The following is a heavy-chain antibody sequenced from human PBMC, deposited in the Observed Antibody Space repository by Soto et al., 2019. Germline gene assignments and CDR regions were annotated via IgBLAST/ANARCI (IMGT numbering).Heavy chain of an antibody. V-gene: IGHV3-23*01. D-gene: IGHD3-9*01. CDR1: GFTFSSYA. CDR2: ISGSGGST. Sequence: EVQLLESGGGLVQPGGSLRLSCAASGFTFSSYAMSWVRQAPGKGLEWVSAISGSGGSTYYADSVKGRFTISRDNSKNTLSRQMNSLRAEDTAVYYCAKGYFDWLLLFDYWGQGTLLTVSS. CDR3: AKGYFDWLLLFDY. J-gene: IGHJ4*02.